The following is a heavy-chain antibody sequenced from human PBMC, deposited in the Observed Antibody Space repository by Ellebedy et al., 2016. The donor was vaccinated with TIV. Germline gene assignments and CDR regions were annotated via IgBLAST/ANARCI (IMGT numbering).Heavy chain of an antibody. CDR2: IGTPGDT. Sequence: PAGSLRLSCAASGFTFSSYDMHWVRQATGKGLEWVSAIGTPGDTYYPGSVKGRFTISRENAKNSLYLQMNSLRAEDTAVYYCARGVVPAARKGYYFDYWGQGTLVTVSS. D-gene: IGHD2-2*01. J-gene: IGHJ4*02. V-gene: IGHV3-13*01. CDR1: GFTFSSYD. CDR3: ARGVVPAARKGYYFDY.